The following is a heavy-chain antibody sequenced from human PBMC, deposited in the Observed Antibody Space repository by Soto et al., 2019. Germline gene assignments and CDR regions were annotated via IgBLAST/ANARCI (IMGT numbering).Heavy chain of an antibody. CDR3: AKDHSAAYGVLDC. V-gene: IGHV3-23*01. Sequence: EVQLLESGGGLLQPGGSLRLSCAASGFTFSTYAMSWVRRAPGKGLEWVSGINSGGTTYYADSVKGRFTISRDNSTNTLHLQMNSLRAEDAAVYYCAKDHSAAYGVLDCWGQGTLVTVSS. D-gene: IGHD3-3*01. J-gene: IGHJ4*02. CDR1: GFTFSTYA. CDR2: INSGGTT.